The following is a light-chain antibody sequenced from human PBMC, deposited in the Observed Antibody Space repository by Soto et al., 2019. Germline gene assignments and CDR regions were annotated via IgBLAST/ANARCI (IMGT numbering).Light chain of an antibody. J-gene: IGKJ5*01. CDR3: QQYNEWPIT. V-gene: IGKV3-15*01. Sequence: EIVLTQSPATLSVSPGERATLSCRASRSVGSLLAWYQQKPGQAPRLLIYRASSRATGISGSFSGSGSGTKFTLTITSLQSEDFAVYYCQQYNEWPITFGQGTRLEIK. CDR1: RSVGSL. CDR2: RAS.